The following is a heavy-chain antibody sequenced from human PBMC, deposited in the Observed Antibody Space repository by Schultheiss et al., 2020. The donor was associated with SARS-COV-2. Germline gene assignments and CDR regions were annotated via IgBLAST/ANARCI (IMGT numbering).Heavy chain of an antibody. CDR3: ARTIPWDCSSTSCRNDAFEI. D-gene: IGHD2-2*01. J-gene: IGHJ3*02. CDR2: ISSSSSTI. Sequence: GGSLRLSCAASGFTFSSYSMNCVRQAPGKGLEWVSYISSSSSTIYYADSVKGRFTISRDNVKNSLYLQMISLRAEDTAVYYCARTIPWDCSSTSCRNDAFEIWGQEAMVTVS. V-gene: IGHV3-48*04. CDR1: GFTFSSYS.